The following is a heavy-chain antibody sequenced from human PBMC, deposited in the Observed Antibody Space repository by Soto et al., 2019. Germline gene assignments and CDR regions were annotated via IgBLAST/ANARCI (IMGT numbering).Heavy chain of an antibody. CDR2: IYYSGST. CDR3: ARGGTYYDFWSGYLSWFDP. Sequence: QVQLQESGPGLVKPSQTLSLTCTVSGGSISSGDYYWSWIRQPPGKGLEWIGYIYYSGSTYYNPSLKVRVTISVDTSKNQFSLKLSSVTAADTAVYYCARGGTYYDFWSGYLSWFDPWGQGTLVTVSS. D-gene: IGHD3-3*01. J-gene: IGHJ5*02. CDR1: GGSISSGDYY. V-gene: IGHV4-30-4*01.